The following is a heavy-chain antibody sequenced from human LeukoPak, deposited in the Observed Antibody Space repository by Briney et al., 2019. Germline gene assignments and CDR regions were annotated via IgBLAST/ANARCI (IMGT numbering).Heavy chain of an antibody. CDR1: GYTFTGYY. V-gene: IGHV1-2*02. Sequence: ASVKVSCKASGYTFTGYYMHWVRQAPGQGLEWMGCINPNSGGTNYAQKFQGRVTMTRDTSISTDYMELSRLRSDDTAVYYCARGLGYSSGSPRFDPWGQGTLVTVSS. CDR2: INPNSGGT. D-gene: IGHD6-19*01. J-gene: IGHJ5*02. CDR3: ARGLGYSSGSPRFDP.